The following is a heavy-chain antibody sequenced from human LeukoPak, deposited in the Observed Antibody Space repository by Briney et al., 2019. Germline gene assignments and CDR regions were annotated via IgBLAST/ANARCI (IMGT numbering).Heavy chain of an antibody. CDR1: GYSFTSYW. J-gene: IGHJ4*02. V-gene: IGHV5-51*01. Sequence: GESLKISCKGSGYSFTSYWIAWVRQMPGKGLEWMGIIYTGDSDTRYSPSFQGQVTISADKSISAAYLQWSSLKASDTAMYYCARSSGGSWGDPDYWGQGTLVTVSS. CDR2: IYTGDSDT. D-gene: IGHD2-15*01. CDR3: ARSSGGSWGDPDY.